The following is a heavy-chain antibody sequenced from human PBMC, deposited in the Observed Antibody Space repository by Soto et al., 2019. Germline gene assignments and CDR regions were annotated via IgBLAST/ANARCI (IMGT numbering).Heavy chain of an antibody. D-gene: IGHD3-22*01. CDR3: ARSMLSSGYYGGDGY. Sequence: PGESLKISCKGSGYSFTSYWIGWVRQMPGKGLEWMGIIYPGDSDTRYSPSFQGQVTISADKSISTAYLQWSSLKASDTAMYYCARSMLSSGYYGGDGYWGQGTLVTVSS. CDR1: GYSFTSYW. CDR2: IYPGDSDT. V-gene: IGHV5-51*01. J-gene: IGHJ4*02.